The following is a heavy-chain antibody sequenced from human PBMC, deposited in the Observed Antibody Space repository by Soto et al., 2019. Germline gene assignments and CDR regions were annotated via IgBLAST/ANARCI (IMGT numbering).Heavy chain of an antibody. D-gene: IGHD1-26*01. CDR2: ISGSGGST. Sequence: GGSLRLSCAASGFTFSSYAMSWVRQAPGKGLEWVSAISGSGGSTYYADSVKGRFTISRDNSKNTLYLQMNSLRAEDTAVYYCANCHEVGHDAFDIWGQGTIVAVSS. CDR1: GFTFSSYA. CDR3: ANCHEVGHDAFDI. V-gene: IGHV3-23*01. J-gene: IGHJ3*02.